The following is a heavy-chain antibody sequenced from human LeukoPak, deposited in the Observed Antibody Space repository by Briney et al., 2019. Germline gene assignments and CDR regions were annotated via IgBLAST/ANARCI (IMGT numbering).Heavy chain of an antibody. Sequence: GGSLRLSCAASGFTFSSYSMNWVRQAPGKGLEWVSSISSSSSYIYYADSVKGRFTISRDNAKNSLYLQMNSLRAEDTAVYYCARVLHKRNYDSTTYGYWGQGTLVTVSS. D-gene: IGHD2/OR15-2a*01. J-gene: IGHJ4*02. V-gene: IGHV3-21*01. CDR3: ARVLHKRNYDSTTYGY. CDR2: ISSSSSYI. CDR1: GFTFSSYS.